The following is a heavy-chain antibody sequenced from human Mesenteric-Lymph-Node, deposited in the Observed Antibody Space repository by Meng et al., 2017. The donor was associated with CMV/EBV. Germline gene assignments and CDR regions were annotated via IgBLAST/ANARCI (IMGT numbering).Heavy chain of an antibody. V-gene: IGHV4-31*03. Sequence: SETLSLTCTVSGGSVSSGSYYWSWIRQSPGKGLEWIGYIYYSGSTYYNPSLKSRVTISVDTSKNQFSLKLSSVTAADTAVYYCARERRDIVVVPAAIYGGDYFDYWGQGTLVTVSS. D-gene: IGHD2-2*01. CDR1: GGSVSSGSYY. J-gene: IGHJ4*02. CDR3: ARERRDIVVVPAAIYGGDYFDY. CDR2: IYYSGST.